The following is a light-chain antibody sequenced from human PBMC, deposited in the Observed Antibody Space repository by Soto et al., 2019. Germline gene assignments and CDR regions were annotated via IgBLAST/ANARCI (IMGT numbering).Light chain of an antibody. CDR3: QQRSNGPWT. J-gene: IGKJ1*01. CDR1: QSVSSY. Sequence: EIVLTQSPATLSLSPGERATLSCRASQSVSSYLAWYQQKPCQPPRLLIYDASNRATGIPARFSGSGSGTDFTLTSSSLEPEDFAVYYCQQRSNGPWTFGQGTKVETK. V-gene: IGKV3-11*01. CDR2: DAS.